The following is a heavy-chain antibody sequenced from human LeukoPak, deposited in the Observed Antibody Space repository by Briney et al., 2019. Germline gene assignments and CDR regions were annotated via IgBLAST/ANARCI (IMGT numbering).Heavy chain of an antibody. D-gene: IGHD2-15*01. V-gene: IGHV3-30*18. J-gene: IGHJ3*02. CDR1: GFTFSSYG. CDR2: ISYDGSNK. Sequence: PGGSLRLSCAASGFTFSSYGMHWVRQAPGKGLEWVAVISYDGSNKYYADSVKGRFTISRDNSKNTLYLQMNSLRAEDTAVYYCAKDRAAGYCSGGSCYDAFDIWGQGTMVTVSS. CDR3: AKDRAAGYCSGGSCYDAFDI.